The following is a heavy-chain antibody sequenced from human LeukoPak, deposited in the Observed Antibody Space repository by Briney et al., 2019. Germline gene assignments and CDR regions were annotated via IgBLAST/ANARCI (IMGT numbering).Heavy chain of an antibody. J-gene: IGHJ5*02. CDR2: IYYNGST. Sequence: SETLSLTCTVSGGSISSYYWSWIRQPPGKGLEWIGYIYYNGSTNYNPSLKSRVTISVDTSKNQFSLKLSSVTAADTAVYYCARWVYYDSSGYLNWFDPWGQGTLVTVSS. CDR3: ARWVYYDSSGYLNWFDP. V-gene: IGHV4-59*01. D-gene: IGHD3-22*01. CDR1: GGSISSYY.